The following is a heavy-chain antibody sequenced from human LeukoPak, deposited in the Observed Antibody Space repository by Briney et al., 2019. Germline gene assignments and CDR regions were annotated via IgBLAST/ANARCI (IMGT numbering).Heavy chain of an antibody. CDR1: GGTFSSYA. CDR3: ARDEGAADVDY. Sequence: SVKVTCKASGGTFSSYAISWVRQAPGQGLEWMGRIIPILGIANYAQKFQGRVTITADKSTSTAYMELSSLRSEDTAVYYCARDEGAADVDYWGQGTLVTVSS. CDR2: IIPILGIA. V-gene: IGHV1-69*04. D-gene: IGHD6-25*01. J-gene: IGHJ4*02.